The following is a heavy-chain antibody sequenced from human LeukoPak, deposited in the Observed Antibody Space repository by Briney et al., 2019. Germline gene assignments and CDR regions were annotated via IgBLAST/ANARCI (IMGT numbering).Heavy chain of an antibody. CDR2: IRYDGSNK. CDR3: ATVNRMHESSTSCPFDY. V-gene: IGHV3-30*02. J-gene: IGHJ4*02. CDR1: GFTFSSYG. D-gene: IGHD2-2*01. Sequence: GGSLRLSCAASGFTFSSYGMHWDRQAPGKGLEWVAFIRYDGSNKYYADSVKGRFTISRDNSKNTLYLQMNSLRAEDTAVYYCATVNRMHESSTSCPFDYWGQGTLVTVSS.